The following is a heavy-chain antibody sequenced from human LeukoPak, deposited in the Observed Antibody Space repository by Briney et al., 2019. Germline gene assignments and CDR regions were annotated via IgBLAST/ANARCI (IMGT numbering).Heavy chain of an antibody. J-gene: IGHJ6*03. D-gene: IGHD6-6*01. CDR3: ARDMVSSWIDYYYYMDV. CDR1: GASITPYY. V-gene: IGHV4-4*07. CDR2: IHTTGNT. Sequence: SETLSLTCAVSGASITPYYWTWIRQPAGKTLEWIGRIHTTGNTNHNSSLKSRVTMSLDTSNNQFSLKLASVTDADTAVYYCARDMVSSWIDYYYYMDVWSKGTTVTVSS.